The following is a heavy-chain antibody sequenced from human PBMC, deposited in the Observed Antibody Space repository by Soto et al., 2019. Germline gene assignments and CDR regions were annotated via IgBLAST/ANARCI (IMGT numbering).Heavy chain of an antibody. D-gene: IGHD3-22*01. V-gene: IGHV4-31*03. J-gene: IGHJ3*02. CDR1: GGSISSGGYY. CDR3: AGEYYYDSSGYGAEDEAFDI. CDR2: ISYSGST. Sequence: SETLSLTCTVSGGSISSGGYYWSWIRQHPGTGLEWIGHISYSGSTYYNTSLKSRVTISVDTSKNQFSLKLSSVTAADTAVYYCAGEYYYDSSGYGAEDEAFDIWGQGTMVTVSS.